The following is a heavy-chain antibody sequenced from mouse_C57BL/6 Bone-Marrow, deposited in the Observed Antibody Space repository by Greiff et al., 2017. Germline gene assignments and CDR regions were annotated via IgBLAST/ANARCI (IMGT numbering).Heavy chain of an antibody. CDR1: GYTFTSYW. V-gene: IGHV1-69*01. CDR3: ARGDYYYGSSPYAMVY. Sequence: QVQLQQPGAELVMPGASVKLSCKASGYTFTSYWMHWVKKRPGQGLEWIGELDPSNSYSNYNQKFKGKSTLTVDKSSSTAYMPLSILTSEDSAVYYCARGDYYYGSSPYAMVYWGQGTSVTVSS. CDR2: LDPSNSYS. D-gene: IGHD1-1*01. J-gene: IGHJ4*01.